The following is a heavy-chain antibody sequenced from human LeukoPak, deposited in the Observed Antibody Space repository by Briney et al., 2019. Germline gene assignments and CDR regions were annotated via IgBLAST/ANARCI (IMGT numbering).Heavy chain of an antibody. D-gene: IGHD5-18*01. CDR1: GFTFSSYS. Sequence: GGSLRLSCAASGFTFSSYSMNWVRQAPGKGLEWVSSISSSSSYIYYADSVKGRFTISRDNAKNSLYLQMNSLRAEDTAVYYCARGGEYSYAPGGYWGQGTLVTVSS. CDR3: ARGGEYSYAPGGY. CDR2: ISSSSSYI. V-gene: IGHV3-21*01. J-gene: IGHJ4*02.